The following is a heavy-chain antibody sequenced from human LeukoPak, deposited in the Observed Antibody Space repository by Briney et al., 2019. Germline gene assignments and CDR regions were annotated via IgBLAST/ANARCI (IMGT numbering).Heavy chain of an antibody. CDR2: IYHSGST. CDR1: GGSISSGGYS. D-gene: IGHD3-3*01. V-gene: IGHV4-30-2*01. J-gene: IGHJ5*02. Sequence: PSETLSLTCAVSGGSISSGGYSWSWIQQPPGKGLEWIGYIYHSGSTYYNPSLKSRVTISVDRSKNQFSLKLSSVTAADTAVYYCARGITIFGVADRFDPWGQGTLVTVSS. CDR3: ARGITIFGVADRFDP.